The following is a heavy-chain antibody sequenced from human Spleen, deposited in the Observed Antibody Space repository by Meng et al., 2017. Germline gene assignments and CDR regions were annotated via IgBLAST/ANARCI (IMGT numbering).Heavy chain of an antibody. V-gene: IGHV5-51*01. CDR1: GYSFTSYW. D-gene: IGHD4/OR15-4a*01. CDR2: IDPADSET. J-gene: IGHJ6*02. CDR3: ARLGATGTNIDYGYSYYAMDV. Sequence: GESLKISWKGSGYSFTSYWIGWVRQMPGQGLEWRGIIDPADSETTDSPSFQGQVTISADKSISTAYLQWNSLKASDTAIYYCARLGATGTNIDYGYSYYAMDVWGQGTTVTVSS.